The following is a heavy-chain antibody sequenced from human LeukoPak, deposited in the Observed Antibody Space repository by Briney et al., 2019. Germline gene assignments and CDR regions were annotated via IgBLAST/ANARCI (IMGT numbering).Heavy chain of an antibody. Sequence: PGRSLRLSCAVSGFIFSDYGMHWVRQAPGKGLEWVAVISCDGSSKYYADSVKGRFTISRDNSRSTLYLQMNSLGAEDTAVYYCAKDADSSGWYVGGYWGQGTLVTVSS. CDR2: ISCDGSSK. J-gene: IGHJ4*02. V-gene: IGHV3-30*18. CDR3: AKDADSSGWYVGGY. CDR1: GFIFSDYG. D-gene: IGHD6-19*01.